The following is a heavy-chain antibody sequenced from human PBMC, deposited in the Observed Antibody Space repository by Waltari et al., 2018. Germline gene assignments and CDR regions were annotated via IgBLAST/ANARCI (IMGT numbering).Heavy chain of an antibody. CDR3: AKGLYYYDSSGYYLPFDY. D-gene: IGHD3-22*01. Sequence: AASGFTFSSYAMSWVRQAPGKGLEWVSAISGSGGSTYYADSVKGRFTISRDNSKNTLYLQMNSLRAEDTAVYYCAKGLYYYDSSGYYLPFDYWGQGTLVTVSS. J-gene: IGHJ4*02. V-gene: IGHV3-23*01. CDR1: GFTFSSYA. CDR2: ISGSGGST.